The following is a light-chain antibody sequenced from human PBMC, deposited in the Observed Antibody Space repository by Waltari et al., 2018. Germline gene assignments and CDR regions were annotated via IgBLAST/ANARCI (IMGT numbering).Light chain of an antibody. V-gene: IGLV3-1*01. CDR1: IFGNKY. Sequence: SYELTQPPSVSVPPGQTASITCSGDIFGNKYASWYQQKPGQSPLLVIYQDTKRPSEIPERFSGSKSANAATLTITGTQAVDEADYYCQALGTGAWVFGGGTKLTVL. CDR2: QDT. CDR3: QALGTGAWV. J-gene: IGLJ3*02.